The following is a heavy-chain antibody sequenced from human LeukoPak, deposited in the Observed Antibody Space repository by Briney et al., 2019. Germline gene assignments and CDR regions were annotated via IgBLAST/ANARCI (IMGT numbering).Heavy chain of an antibody. Sequence: ASVKVSCKASGYTFTSYGISWVRQAAGQGLEWMGWINAYNGNTNYAQKLQGRVTMTTDTSTSTAYMELRSLRSDETAVYYCARDIMTTVVTLWASDAFDIWGQGTMVTVSS. CDR1: GYTFTSYG. CDR2: INAYNGNT. CDR3: ARDIMTTVVTLWASDAFDI. D-gene: IGHD4-23*01. V-gene: IGHV1-18*01. J-gene: IGHJ3*02.